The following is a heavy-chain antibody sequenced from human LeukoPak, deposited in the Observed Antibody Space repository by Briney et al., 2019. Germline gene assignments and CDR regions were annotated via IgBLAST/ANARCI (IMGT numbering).Heavy chain of an antibody. Sequence: GGSLRLSCAASGFTVSSNYMSWVRQAPGKGLEWVSVIYSGGSTYYADSVKGRFTISRDNSKNTLYLQMNSLRAEDTAVYYCARDRTNGVCYTPSRHYYYYGMDVWGQGTTVTVSS. CDR1: GFTVSSNY. V-gene: IGHV3-66*01. D-gene: IGHD2-8*01. CDR3: ARDRTNGVCYTPSRHYYYYGMDV. J-gene: IGHJ6*02. CDR2: IYSGGST.